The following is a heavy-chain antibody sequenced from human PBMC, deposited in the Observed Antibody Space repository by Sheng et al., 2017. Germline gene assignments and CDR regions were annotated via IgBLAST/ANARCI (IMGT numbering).Heavy chain of an antibody. J-gene: IGHJ6*03. Sequence: EVQLVESGGGLVQPGGSLRLSCAASGFTFSDHYMDWVRQAPGKGLEWVGRTRNKANSYTTEYAASVKGRFTISRDDSKNSLYLQMNSLKTEDTAVYYCARGGGITMVRGVRWYYYYMDVWGQGTTVTVSS. CDR1: GFTFSDHY. V-gene: IGHV3-72*01. CDR3: ARGGGITMVRGVRWYYYYMDV. CDR2: TRNKANSYTT. D-gene: IGHD3-10*01.